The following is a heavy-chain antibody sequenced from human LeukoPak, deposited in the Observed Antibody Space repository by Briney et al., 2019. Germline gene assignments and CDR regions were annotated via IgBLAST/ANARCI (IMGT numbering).Heavy chain of an antibody. V-gene: IGHV4-61*01. D-gene: IGHD3-22*01. Sequence: SETLSLTCTVSGGSISSGSYYWSWIRQPPGKGLEWIGYIYYTGSTNYNPSLKGRVTISVDTSKNQFSLKLSSVTAADTAMYYCARVNYDSSGYNFDYWGQGTLVTVSS. J-gene: IGHJ4*02. CDR2: IYYTGST. CDR3: ARVNYDSSGYNFDY. CDR1: GGSISSGSYY.